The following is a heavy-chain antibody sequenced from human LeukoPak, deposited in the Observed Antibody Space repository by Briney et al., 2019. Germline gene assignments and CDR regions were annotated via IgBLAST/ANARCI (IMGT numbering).Heavy chain of an antibody. CDR2: ISGSGGST. CDR1: GFTFSSYA. V-gene: IGHV3-23*01. J-gene: IGHJ5*02. CDR3: AKHLRDYYDSSGYYYPYNWFDP. D-gene: IGHD3-22*01. Sequence: GGSLRLSCAAYGFTFSSYAMSWVRQAPGKGLEWVSAISGSGGSTYYADSVKGRFTISRENSKNTLYLQMNSLRAEDTAVYYCAKHLRDYYDSSGYYYPYNWFDPWGQGTLVTVSS.